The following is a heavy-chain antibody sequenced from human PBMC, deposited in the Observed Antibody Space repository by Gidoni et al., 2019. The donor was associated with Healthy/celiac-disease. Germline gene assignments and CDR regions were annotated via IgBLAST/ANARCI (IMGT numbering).Heavy chain of an antibody. CDR2: IKSKTDGGTT. V-gene: IGHV3-15*01. J-gene: IGHJ3*02. Sequence: EVQLVESGGGLVKPGWSLRLSCAASGFTFSNAWMRWVRQAPGKGLEWVGRIKSKTDGGTTDYAAPVKGRFTISRDDSKNTLYLQMNSLKTEDTAVYYCTTALFGAGSGWYHDAFDIWGQGTMVTVSS. D-gene: IGHD6-19*01. CDR1: GFTFSNAW. CDR3: TTALFGAGSGWYHDAFDI.